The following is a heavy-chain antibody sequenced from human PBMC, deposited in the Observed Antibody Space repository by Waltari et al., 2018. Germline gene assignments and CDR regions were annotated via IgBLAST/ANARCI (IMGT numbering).Heavy chain of an antibody. Sequence: QVQLVQSGAEVKKPGASVKVSCKASGYTFSSYLLHWVRQAPGHRLEWMGWINAGNGSTKYSQNFQGRVTITRDTSASTAYMDLRSLVSEDTAMYYCANSSVDSSPILDLWGQGTLVTASS. CDR3: ANSSVDSSPILDL. CDR1: GYTFSSYL. J-gene: IGHJ5*02. V-gene: IGHV1-3*01. D-gene: IGHD6-13*01. CDR2: INAGNGST.